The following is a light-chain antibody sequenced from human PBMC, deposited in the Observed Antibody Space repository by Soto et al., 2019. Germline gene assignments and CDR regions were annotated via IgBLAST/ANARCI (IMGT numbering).Light chain of an antibody. V-gene: IGKV3-20*01. CDR2: GAS. J-gene: IGKJ2*01. Sequence: EIVLTQSPGTLSLSPGERATLSCRASQSVSSSYLAWYQHKPGQAPRLLIYGASSRATGIPDRFSGSGSGTDFTRTISRLEPEDFAVYYCQQYGRTPYTFGQGTKLEIK. CDR1: QSVSSSY. CDR3: QQYGRTPYT.